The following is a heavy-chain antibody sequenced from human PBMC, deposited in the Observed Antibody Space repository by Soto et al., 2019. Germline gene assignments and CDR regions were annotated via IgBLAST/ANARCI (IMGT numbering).Heavy chain of an antibody. Sequence: QLQLQESGPGLVKPSETLSLSCTVSGGSVTSSSFYWAWLRQSPGEGLVLIGSIYYSGTTYYNPSLKSRLTISIDTSKNQFSLELISVTAADAAVYYCAVVDSTGNWFAPWGQGALVTVSS. CDR3: AVVDSTGNWFAP. V-gene: IGHV4-39*01. CDR1: GGSVTSSSFY. J-gene: IGHJ5*02. D-gene: IGHD2-8*02. CDR2: IYYSGTT.